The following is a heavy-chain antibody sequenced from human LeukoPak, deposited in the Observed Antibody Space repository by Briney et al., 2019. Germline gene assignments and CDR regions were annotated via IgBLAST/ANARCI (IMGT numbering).Heavy chain of an antibody. CDR3: ARALAAAASDY. CDR1: GFTFSSYA. J-gene: IGHJ4*02. V-gene: IGHV3-33*08. Sequence: GGSLRVSCAASGFTFSSYAMHWVRQAPGKGLEWVAVIWYDGSNKYYADSVKGRFTISRDNSKNTLYLQMNSLRAEDTAVYYCARALAAAASDYWGQGTLVTVSS. D-gene: IGHD6-13*01. CDR2: IWYDGSNK.